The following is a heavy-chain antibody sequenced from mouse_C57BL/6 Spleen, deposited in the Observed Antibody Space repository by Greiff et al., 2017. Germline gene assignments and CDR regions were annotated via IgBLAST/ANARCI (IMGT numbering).Heavy chain of an antibody. CDR1: GFTFSSYA. Sequence: DVKLVDSGGRLVKPGGSLKLSCAASGFTFSSYAMSWVRQTPEKRLEWVATISDGGSYTYYPDNVKGRFTISKDNAKNNLYLQMSHLKSEDTAMYYCANMDYWGEGTSVTVSS. CDR2: ISDGGSYT. J-gene: IGHJ4*01. CDR3: ANMDY. V-gene: IGHV5-4*03.